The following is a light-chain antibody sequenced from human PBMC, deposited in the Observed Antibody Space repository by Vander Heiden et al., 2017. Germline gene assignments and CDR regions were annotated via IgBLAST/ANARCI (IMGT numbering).Light chain of an antibody. CDR1: QSISAD. CDR3: QQRNSWPRT. Sequence: PATLCLSQRERATLTGRASQSISADLAWYQQKPGQAPRLLIYDASNRATGIPARFSGSGSGTDFTLTISNLEPEDFAVYYCQQRNSWPRTFGQGTKVEI. CDR2: DAS. J-gene: IGKJ2*01. V-gene: IGKV3-11*01.